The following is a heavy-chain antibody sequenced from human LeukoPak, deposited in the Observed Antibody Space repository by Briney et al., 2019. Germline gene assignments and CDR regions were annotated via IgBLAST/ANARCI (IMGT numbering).Heavy chain of an antibody. Sequence: PSQTLSLTCAISGDSVSSNSAAWNWIRQSPSRGLEWLGRTYYRSKWYNDCAVSVKSRITINPDTSKNQFSLQLNSVTPEDTAVYYCARDPTVVVIGIFDYWGQGTLVTVSS. CDR1: GDSVSSNSAA. V-gene: IGHV6-1*01. CDR3: ARDPTVVVIGIFDY. CDR2: TYYRSKWYN. D-gene: IGHD3-22*01. J-gene: IGHJ4*02.